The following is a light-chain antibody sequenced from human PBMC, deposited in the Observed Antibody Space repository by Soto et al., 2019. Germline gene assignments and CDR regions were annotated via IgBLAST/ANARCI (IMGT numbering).Light chain of an antibody. CDR3: QKYNSAPPFT. J-gene: IGKJ3*01. CDR2: AAS. Sequence: DIQMTQSPSSLSASVGDRVTITCRASQGISNYLAWYQQKPGKVPKLLIYAASTLQSGVPSRFSGSGSGTDFSLTISSLQPEHVAIYYCQKYNSAPPFTFGPATKVDIK. CDR1: QGISNY. V-gene: IGKV1-27*01.